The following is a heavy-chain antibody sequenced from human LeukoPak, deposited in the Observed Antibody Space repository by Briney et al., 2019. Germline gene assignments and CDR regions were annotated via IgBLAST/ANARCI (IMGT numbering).Heavy chain of an antibody. Sequence: SETLSLTCAVYGGSFSGFHWTCIRDLPGKGLEWIGEINHSGSTNYNPSLRSRVTISVDTSKNQFSLKLFSVTAADTAVYYCARGRDDYNFAYWGQGTLVTVSS. J-gene: IGHJ4*02. V-gene: IGHV4-34*01. CDR1: GGSFSGFH. D-gene: IGHD5-24*01. CDR3: ARGRDDYNFAY. CDR2: INHSGST.